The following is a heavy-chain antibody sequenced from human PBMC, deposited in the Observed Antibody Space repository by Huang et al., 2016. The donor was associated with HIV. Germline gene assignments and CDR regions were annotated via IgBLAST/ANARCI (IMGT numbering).Heavy chain of an antibody. CDR1: GGSVSSGSYY. D-gene: IGHD3-22*01. V-gene: IGHV4-61*01. CDR3: ARTAITMIVVVTPYFDY. Sequence: QVQLQESGPGLVKPSETLSLTCTVSGGSVSSGSYYWSWIRQPPGNGLEWIGYIYYSGSTNYNPSLKSRVTISVDTSKNQFSLKLSSVTAADTAVYYCARTAITMIVVVTPYFDYWGQGTLVTVSS. J-gene: IGHJ4*02. CDR2: IYYSGST.